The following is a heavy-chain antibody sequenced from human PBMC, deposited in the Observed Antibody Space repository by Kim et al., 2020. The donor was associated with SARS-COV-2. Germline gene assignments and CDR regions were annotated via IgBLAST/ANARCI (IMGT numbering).Heavy chain of an antibody. D-gene: IGHD5-12*01. J-gene: IGHJ4*02. CDR2: INAGNGNT. CDR1: GYTFTSYA. V-gene: IGHV1-3*01. Sequence: ASVKVSCKASGYTFTSYAMHWVRQAPGQRLEWMGWINAGNGNTKYSQKFQGRVTITRDTSASTAYMELSSLRSEDTAVYYCARRIYSGYDGPFFDYWGQGTLVTVSS. CDR3: ARRIYSGYDGPFFDY.